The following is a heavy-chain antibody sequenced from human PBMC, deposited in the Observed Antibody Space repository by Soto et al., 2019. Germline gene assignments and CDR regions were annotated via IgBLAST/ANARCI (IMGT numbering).Heavy chain of an antibody. D-gene: IGHD3-22*01. CDR1: Y. CDR2: IYYSGST. CDR3: ASHTITMIVVLY. V-gene: IGHV4-39*01. J-gene: IGHJ4*02. Sequence: YWGWIRQPPGKGLEWIVSIYYSGSTYYNPSLKSRVTISVDTSKNQFSLKLSSVTAADTAVYYCASHTITMIVVLYWGQGTLVTVSS.